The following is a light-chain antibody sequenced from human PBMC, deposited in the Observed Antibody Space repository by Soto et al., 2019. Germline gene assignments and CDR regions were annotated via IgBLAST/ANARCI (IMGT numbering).Light chain of an antibody. Sequence: QLVLTQSSSASASLGSSVKLTCTLSSGHSSYIIAWHQQQPGKARRYLMKLEGSGRYNKGSGVPDLFSGSSCVADRYLTISILQFEDEADYYCETWDSNARVFGGGTKITVL. CDR2: LEGSGRY. CDR3: ETWDSNARV. CDR1: SGHSSYI. J-gene: IGLJ2*01. V-gene: IGLV4-60*02.